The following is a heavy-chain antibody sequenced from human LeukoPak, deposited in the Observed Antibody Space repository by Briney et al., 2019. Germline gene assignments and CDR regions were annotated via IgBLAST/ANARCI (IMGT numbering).Heavy chain of an antibody. D-gene: IGHD1-26*01. Sequence: GGSLRLSCAASGFTFSSYWMSWVRQAPEKGLEWVANIKQDGSEKYYVDSVKGRFTISRDNAKNSLYLQMNSLRAEDTAVYYCARDHSSGSYGWVYWGQGTLVTVSS. J-gene: IGHJ4*02. CDR2: IKQDGSEK. CDR3: ARDHSSGSYGWVY. V-gene: IGHV3-7*01. CDR1: GFTFSSYW.